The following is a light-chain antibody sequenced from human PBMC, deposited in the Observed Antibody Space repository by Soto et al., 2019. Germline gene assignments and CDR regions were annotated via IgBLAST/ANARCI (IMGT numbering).Light chain of an antibody. Sequence: EIVLTQSPATVSLSPGQRATLSCRASQSVKTFLVWYQHRPGQAPRVLIYDASHRASGIPARFSGSGSGTDFTLTISRLEPADAALYYCQQRSNWPPITFGQGTRLDIK. CDR1: QSVKTF. J-gene: IGKJ5*01. CDR2: DAS. CDR3: QQRSNWPPIT. V-gene: IGKV3-11*01.